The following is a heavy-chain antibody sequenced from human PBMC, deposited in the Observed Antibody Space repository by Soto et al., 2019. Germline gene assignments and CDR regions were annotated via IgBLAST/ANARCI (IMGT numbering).Heavy chain of an antibody. J-gene: IGHJ6*02. D-gene: IGHD4-17*01. Sequence: GASVKVSCKASGGTFSSYAISWVRQAPGQGLEWMGGIIPIFGTANYAQKFQGRVTITADESTSTAYMELSSLRSEDTAVYYCARDPAKGPHRLRWRDQKRYNYYGMDVWGQGTTVTVSS. CDR1: GGTFSSYA. V-gene: IGHV1-69*13. CDR3: ARDPAKGPHRLRWRDQKRYNYYGMDV. CDR2: IIPIFGTA.